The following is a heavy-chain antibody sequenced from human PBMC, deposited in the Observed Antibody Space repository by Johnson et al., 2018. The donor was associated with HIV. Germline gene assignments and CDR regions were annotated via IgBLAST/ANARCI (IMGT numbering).Heavy chain of an antibody. J-gene: IGHJ3*01. CDR3: ATAPYSWDLGLFDAFDV. CDR1: AFTFSSYA. V-gene: IGHV3-30-3*01. Sequence: QVQLVESGGGVVQPGRSLRLSCAASAFTFSSYAMHWVRQAPGKGLEWVAVISYDGSNKYYADSVKGRFTTSRDNANNSLYLQMNVLRDEDTALYSCATAPYSWDLGLFDAFDVWGQGTTVTVSA. CDR2: ISYDGSNK. D-gene: IGHD1-26*01.